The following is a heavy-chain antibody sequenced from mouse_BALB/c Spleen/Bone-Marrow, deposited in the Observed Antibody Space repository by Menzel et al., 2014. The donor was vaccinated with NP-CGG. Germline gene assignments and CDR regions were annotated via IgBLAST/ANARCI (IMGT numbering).Heavy chain of an antibody. J-gene: IGHJ2*01. CDR2: VNTNNGGT. D-gene: IGHD1-1*01. V-gene: IGHV1-19*01. Sequence: EVQLQQSGPELVKPGASVKMSCKATGYTFTDYYMDWVKQSQGESFEWIGRVNTNNGGTSYNLKFKGKATLTVDKSSSTAYMELSSLTSGDSAVYSCARSNYGFSFDYWGPGTTLTVSS. CDR3: ARSNYGFSFDY. CDR1: GYTFTDYY.